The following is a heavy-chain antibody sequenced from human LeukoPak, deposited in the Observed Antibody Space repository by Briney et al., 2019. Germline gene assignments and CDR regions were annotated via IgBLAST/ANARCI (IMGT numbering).Heavy chain of an antibody. CDR1: RFTFNTFA. Sequence: GCLRLSSAASRFTFNTFAMNTGRQAPSKRLEWGASMIVSVGDTFHAESGRGRFTIPGDNSTNTLALQMNSLSAEDTAVYYCATGSRESCRGVFCYPFDTWGQGTLVTVSS. V-gene: IGHV3-23*01. J-gene: IGHJ4*02. CDR2: MIVSVGDT. D-gene: IGHD2/OR15-2a*01. CDR3: ATGSRESCRGVFCYPFDT.